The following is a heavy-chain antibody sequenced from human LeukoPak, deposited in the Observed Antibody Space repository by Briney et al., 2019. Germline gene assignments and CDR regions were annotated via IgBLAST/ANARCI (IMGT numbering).Heavy chain of an antibody. Sequence: PGASLRLSCAPSGFTFSSYAMSWVRQAPGKGLEWVSAISGSGGSTYYADSVKGRFTISRDNSKNTLYLQMNSLRAEDTAVYYCAKKYGHSSSWYYFDYWGQGTLVTVSS. V-gene: IGHV3-23*01. CDR2: ISGSGGST. CDR1: GFTFSSYA. CDR3: AKKYGHSSSWYYFDY. J-gene: IGHJ4*02. D-gene: IGHD6-13*01.